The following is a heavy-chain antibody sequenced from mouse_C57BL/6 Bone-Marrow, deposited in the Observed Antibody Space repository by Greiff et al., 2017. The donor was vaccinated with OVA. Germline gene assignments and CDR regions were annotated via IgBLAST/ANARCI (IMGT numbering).Heavy chain of an antibody. D-gene: IGHD1-1*02. J-gene: IGHJ4*01. V-gene: IGHV5-12*01. CDR2: ISNGGGST. CDR1: GFTFSDYY. CDR3: ARGWAYAMDY. Sequence: EVKLMESGGGLVQPGGSLKLSCAASGFTFSDYYMYWVRQTPEKRLEWVAYISNGGGSTYYPDTVKGRFTISRDNAKNTLYLQMSRLKSEDTAMYYCARGWAYAMDYWGQGASVTVSS.